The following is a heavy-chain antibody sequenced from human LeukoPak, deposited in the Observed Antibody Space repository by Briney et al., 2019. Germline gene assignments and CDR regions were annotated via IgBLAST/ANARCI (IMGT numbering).Heavy chain of an antibody. J-gene: IGHJ6*02. CDR2: IYSGGST. CDR1: GFTVSSNY. Sequence: PGGSLRLSCAASGFTVSSNYMSWVRKPPGKGLEWVSVIYSGGSTFYADSVKGRFTISRDNSENTLYLQMNSLRAEDTAVYYCARGPDYYYYGMDVWGQGTTVTVSS. CDR3: ARGPDYYYYGMDV. V-gene: IGHV3-66*01.